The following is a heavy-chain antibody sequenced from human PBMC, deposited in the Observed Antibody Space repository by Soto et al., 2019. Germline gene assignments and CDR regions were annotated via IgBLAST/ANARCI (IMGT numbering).Heavy chain of an antibody. D-gene: IGHD5-18*01. CDR1: GGSISSYY. CDR2: IYTSGST. Sequence: SETLSLTCTVSGGSISSYYWSWIRQPAGKGLEWIGRIYTSGSTNYNPSLKSRVTMSVDTSKNQFSLKLSSVTAADTAVYYCARDANGDTAMNYYYYYGMDVWGQGTTVTVSS. V-gene: IGHV4-4*07. CDR3: ARDANGDTAMNYYYYYGMDV. J-gene: IGHJ6*02.